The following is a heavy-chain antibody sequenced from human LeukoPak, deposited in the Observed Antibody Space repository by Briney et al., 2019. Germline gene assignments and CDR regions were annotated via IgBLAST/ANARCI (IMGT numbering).Heavy chain of an antibody. CDR1: GFTFSLYA. CDR3: AKYSSSSNYYYGMDV. Sequence: GRSLRLSCSASGFTFSLYAMNWVRQAPGKGLEWVAFISNDGRNDHYADSVKGRLTVSRDNAKNTVYMQMNSLRAEDTAVYYCAKYSSSSNYYYGMDVWGQGTTVTVSS. J-gene: IGHJ6*02. D-gene: IGHD6-13*01. CDR2: ISNDGRND. V-gene: IGHV3-30*18.